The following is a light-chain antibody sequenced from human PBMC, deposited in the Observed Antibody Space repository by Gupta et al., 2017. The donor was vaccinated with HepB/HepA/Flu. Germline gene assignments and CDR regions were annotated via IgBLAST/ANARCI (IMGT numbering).Light chain of an antibody. Sequence: PWERATLSCRASQSVSSSYLAWYQQKPGQAPKLLIYGASSRATGIPDRFSGSGSGTDFTLTISRLEPEDVAVYYCQQYGSSLYTFGQGTKREIK. CDR3: QQYGSSLYT. V-gene: IGKV3-20*01. CDR1: QSVSSSY. J-gene: IGKJ2*01. CDR2: GAS.